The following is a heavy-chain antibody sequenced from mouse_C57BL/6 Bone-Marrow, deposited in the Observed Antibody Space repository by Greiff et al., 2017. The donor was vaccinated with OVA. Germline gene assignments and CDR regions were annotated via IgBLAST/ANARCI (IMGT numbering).Heavy chain of an antibody. CDR2: INPNNGGP. D-gene: IGHD1-1*01. Sequence: VQLQQSGPELVKPGASVKIPCKASGYTFTDYNMDWVKQSHGKSLEWIGDINPNNGGPIYNQKFKGKATLTVDKSSSTAYMELRSLTSEDTAVYYCARGWYYGPSMDYWGQGTSVTVSS. CDR3: ARGWYYGPSMDY. CDR1: GYTFTDYN. V-gene: IGHV1-18*01. J-gene: IGHJ4*01.